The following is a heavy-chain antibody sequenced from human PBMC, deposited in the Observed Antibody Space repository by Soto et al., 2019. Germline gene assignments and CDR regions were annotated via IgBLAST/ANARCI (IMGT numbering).Heavy chain of an antibody. D-gene: IGHD6-19*01. CDR2: ISAYNGNT. CDR3: ARSMPFTSGWEPSDY. Sequence: QVQLVQSGAEVKKPGASVRVSCKASGYTFTSYGINWVRQAPGQGLEWMGWISAYNGNTNYAQKVQGRVTLTTDTSTRTAYMELRSLTSDDTAVYYCARSMPFTSGWEPSDYWGQGTLVTVSS. CDR1: GYTFTSYG. V-gene: IGHV1-18*04. J-gene: IGHJ4*02.